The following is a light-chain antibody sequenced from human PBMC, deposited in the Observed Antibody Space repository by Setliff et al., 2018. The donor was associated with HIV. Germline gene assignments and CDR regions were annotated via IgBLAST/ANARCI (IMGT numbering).Light chain of an antibody. J-gene: IGLJ3*02. CDR3: LLYFGGIWV. Sequence: QPVVTQEPSLTVSPGGTLTLTCGSSTGGVTSGNYPNWIQQKPGQAPRALIYSTNKRHSWTPGRFSGSLLGGKAALSLSGVQPEDEAKYYCLLYFGGIWVFGGGTKVTVL. CDR2: STN. CDR1: TGGVTSGNY. V-gene: IGLV7-43*01.